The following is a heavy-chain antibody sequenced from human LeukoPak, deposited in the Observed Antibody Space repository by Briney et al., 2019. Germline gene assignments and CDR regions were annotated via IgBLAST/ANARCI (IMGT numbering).Heavy chain of an antibody. CDR3: ARGPVGLSALDS. J-gene: IGHJ4*02. D-gene: IGHD2-15*01. CDR1: GFTFSNYA. V-gene: IGHV3-74*01. Sequence: GGSLRLSCAASGFTFSNYAMSWVRQAPGKGLVWVSRIDSDGSGTVYPASVKGRFTISRDNAKNMLYLQMNSLRAEDTAVYYCARGPVGLSALDSWGQGTLVTVSS. CDR2: IDSDGSGT.